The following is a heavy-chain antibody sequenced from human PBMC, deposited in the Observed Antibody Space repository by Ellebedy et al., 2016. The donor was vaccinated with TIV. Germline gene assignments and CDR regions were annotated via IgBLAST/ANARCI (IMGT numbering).Heavy chain of an antibody. V-gene: IGHV3-53*05. D-gene: IGHD1-26*01. J-gene: IGHJ4*02. CDR2: IYSGGST. CDR3: ARDLGVSGTYYLLIY. CDR1: GFTVSSNY. Sequence: PGGSLRLSCAAPGFTVSSNYMSWVRQAPGKGLEWVSVIYSGGSTYYADSVKGRFTISRDNSRRTLYLQMNSLSAEDTAMYYCARDLGVSGTYYLLIYWGQGTLVTVSS.